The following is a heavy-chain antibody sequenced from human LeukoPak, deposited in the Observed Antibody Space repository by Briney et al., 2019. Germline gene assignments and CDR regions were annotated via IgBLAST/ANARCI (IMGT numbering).Heavy chain of an antibody. CDR1: GFTSSGYG. CDR2: IWYDGSNK. Sequence: PGGSLRLSCAASGFTSSGYGMHWVRQAPGKGLEWVAVIWYDGSNKYYADSVKGRFTISRDNSKNTLYLQMNSLKAEDTAVYYCARPPMVRGVIITGDDVFDIWGQGTIVTVSS. D-gene: IGHD3-10*01. J-gene: IGHJ3*02. V-gene: IGHV3-33*01. CDR3: ARPPMVRGVIITGDDVFDI.